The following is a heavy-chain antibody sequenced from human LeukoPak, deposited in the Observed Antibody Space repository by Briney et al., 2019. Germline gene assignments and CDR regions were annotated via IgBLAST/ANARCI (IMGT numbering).Heavy chain of an antibody. CDR1: GFTFGDYS. V-gene: IGHV3-49*03. CDR2: IRNKASGGTT. Sequence: GGSLRLSCTASGFTFGDYSMTWFRQAPGKGLEWVSFIRNKASGGTTEYAASVRGRFTTSRDDSKSIAYMQMNSLKTEDTALYYCTRDRIMTDFWGQGTLVTVSS. D-gene: IGHD2-15*01. J-gene: IGHJ4*02. CDR3: TRDRIMTDF.